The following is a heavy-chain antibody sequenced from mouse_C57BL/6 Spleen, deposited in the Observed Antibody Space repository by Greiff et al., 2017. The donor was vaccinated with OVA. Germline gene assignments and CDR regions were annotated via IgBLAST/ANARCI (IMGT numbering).Heavy chain of an antibody. J-gene: IGHJ4*01. CDR3: ARNDESAMDY. CDR1: GYTFTSYW. Sequence: QVHVKQPGAELVKPGASVKLSCKASGYTFTSYWMHWVKQRPGQGLEWIGMIHPNSGSTNYNEKFKSKATLTVDKSSSTAYMQLSSLTSEDSAVYYCARNDESAMDYWGQGTSGTVSS. CDR2: IHPNSGST. V-gene: IGHV1-64*01. D-gene: IGHD2-12*01.